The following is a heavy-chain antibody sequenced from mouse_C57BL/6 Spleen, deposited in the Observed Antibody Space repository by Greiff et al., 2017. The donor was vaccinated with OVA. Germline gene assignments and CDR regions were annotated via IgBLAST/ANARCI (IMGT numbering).Heavy chain of an antibody. D-gene: IGHD2-4*01. V-gene: IGHV14-2*01. CDR3: ARGDYDPFFAY. J-gene: IGHJ3*01. Sequence: VQLQQSGAELVKPGASVKLSCTASGFNIKDYYMHWVKQRTEQGLEWIGRIDPEDGETKYATKFQGKATITADTSSNTAYLQLSSLTSEDTAVYYCARGDYDPFFAYWGQGTLVTVSA. CDR1: GFNIKDYY. CDR2: IDPEDGET.